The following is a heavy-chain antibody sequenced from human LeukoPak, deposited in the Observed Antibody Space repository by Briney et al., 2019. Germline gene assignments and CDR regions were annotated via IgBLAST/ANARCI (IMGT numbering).Heavy chain of an antibody. V-gene: IGHV3-74*01. D-gene: IGHD3-22*01. CDR1: GFTFSSYW. CDR2: INSDGSST. Sequence: ESGGSLRLSCAASGFTFSSYWMHWVRQAPRKGLVWVSRINSDGSSTNYADSVKGRFTISRDNSKNTLYLQMNSLRAEDTAVYYCAKDDYYDTSGYRDWGQGTLVTVSS. CDR3: AKDDYYDTSGYRD. J-gene: IGHJ4*02.